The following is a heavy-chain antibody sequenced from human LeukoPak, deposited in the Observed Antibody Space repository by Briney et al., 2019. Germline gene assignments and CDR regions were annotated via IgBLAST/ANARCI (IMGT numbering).Heavy chain of an antibody. CDR1: GGSISNYY. D-gene: IGHD6-6*01. V-gene: IGHV4-4*07. Sequence: SETLSLTCTVSGGSISNYYWSWIRQPAGKGLEWIGRIYTSGSTNYNPSLKSRVTMSVDTSKNQFSLKLDSVTAADTAVYYCARDVRRPSSSSNSYYYYMDVWGKGTTVTVSS. J-gene: IGHJ6*03. CDR2: IYTSGST. CDR3: ARDVRRPSSSSNSYYYYMDV.